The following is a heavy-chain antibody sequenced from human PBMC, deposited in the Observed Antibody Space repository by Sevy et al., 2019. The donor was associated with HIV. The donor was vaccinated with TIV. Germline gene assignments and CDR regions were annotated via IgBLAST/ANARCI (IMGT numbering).Heavy chain of an antibody. V-gene: IGHV1-3*01. CDR1: GYTFTSYA. Sequence: ASVKVSCKASGYTFTSYAFHWVRQAPGQRLEWMGWINAGNGNTKYSEKFQGRVTITRDTSASTAYMELSSLRSEDTAVYYCARDDFGSGTFYNGNFFDYWGQGTLVTVSS. CDR2: INAGNGNT. J-gene: IGHJ4*02. CDR3: ARDDFGSGTFYNGNFFDY. D-gene: IGHD3-10*01.